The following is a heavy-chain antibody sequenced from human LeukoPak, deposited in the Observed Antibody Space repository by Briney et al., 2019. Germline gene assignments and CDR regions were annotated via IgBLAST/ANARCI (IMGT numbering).Heavy chain of an antibody. CDR1: GFTFTEYS. J-gene: IGHJ6*03. CDR3: ARVRGPTLKTCYMDV. V-gene: IGHV3-48*04. Sequence: GGSLRLSCAASGFTFTEYSIIWVRLAPGKGLEWVSFISDISDRSSTIHYADSVKGRFTISGDNAERSVYLQMNSLRADDTAVYYCARVRGPTLKTCYMDVWGTGTTVTVSS. D-gene: IGHD3-10*01. CDR2: ISDRSSTI.